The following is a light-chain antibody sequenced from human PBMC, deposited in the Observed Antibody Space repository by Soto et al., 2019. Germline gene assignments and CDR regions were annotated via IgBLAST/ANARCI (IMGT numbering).Light chain of an antibody. CDR2: GNS. J-gene: IGLJ3*02. Sequence: QAVVTQPPSVSGAPGQRVTISCTGSSGYDVHWYHQLPAIAPQLLIYGNSNRPPGVPDRFSGSKSGTSASLAITGLQAEEEAGYYCQSYDSSLSGWVFGGGTKLTVL. CDR3: QSYDSSLSGWV. V-gene: IGLV1-40*01. CDR1: SGYD.